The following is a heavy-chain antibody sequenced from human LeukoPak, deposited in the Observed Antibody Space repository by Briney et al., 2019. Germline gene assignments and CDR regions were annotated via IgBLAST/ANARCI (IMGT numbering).Heavy chain of an antibody. CDR1: GFTFSSYW. Sequence: GGSLRLSCAASGFTFSSYWMHWVRQAPGKGLVWVSRINSDGSSTSYADSVKGRFTISRDNAKTTLYLQMTSLRAEDTAVYYCARAWGTTVTTDWGQGTLVTVSS. V-gene: IGHV3-74*01. D-gene: IGHD4-11*01. CDR2: INSDGSST. CDR3: ARAWGTTVTTD. J-gene: IGHJ4*02.